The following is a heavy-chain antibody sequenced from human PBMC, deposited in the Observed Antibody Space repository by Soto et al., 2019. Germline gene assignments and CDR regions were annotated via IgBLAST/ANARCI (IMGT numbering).Heavy chain of an antibody. CDR2: ISGSGGST. D-gene: IGHD2-8*01. CDR3: AKPRVSLSRGIDY. CDR1: GFTFSSYA. J-gene: IGHJ4*02. V-gene: IGHV3-23*01. Sequence: EVQVLESGGGLVQPGGSLRLSCAASGFTFSSYAMSWVRQAPGKGLEWVSAISGSGGSTYYADSVKGRFTISRDNSKNTLYLQMNSLRAEDTAVYYCAKPRVSLSRGIDYWGQGTLVTVSS.